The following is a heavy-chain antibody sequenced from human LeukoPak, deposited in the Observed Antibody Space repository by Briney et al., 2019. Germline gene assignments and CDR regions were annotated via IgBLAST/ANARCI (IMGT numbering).Heavy chain of an antibody. Sequence: GGSLRLSCAASGFTVSSNYMSWVRQAPGKGLEWVSVIYSGGSTYYADSVKGRFTISRDNSKNTLYLQMNSPRAEDTAVYYCARGSRQTGLDPWGQGTLVTVSS. D-gene: IGHD6-6*01. CDR2: IYSGGST. J-gene: IGHJ5*02. V-gene: IGHV3-66*02. CDR1: GFTVSSNY. CDR3: ARGSRQTGLDP.